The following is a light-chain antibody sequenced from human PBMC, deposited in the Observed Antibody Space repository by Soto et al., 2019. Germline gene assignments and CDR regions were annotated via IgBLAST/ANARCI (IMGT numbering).Light chain of an antibody. CDR1: SSDIGAYDY. CDR3: VSFTTTSTQV. J-gene: IGLJ1*01. CDR2: EVN. Sequence: QSALTQPASLSGSPGQSITISCTGTSSDIGAYDYVSWFQQHPGKAPKLMISEVNNRPSGVSNRFSGSKSGNTAYLTISGLQVEDEAEYFCVSFTTTSTQVFGTGTKVTVL. V-gene: IGLV2-14*01.